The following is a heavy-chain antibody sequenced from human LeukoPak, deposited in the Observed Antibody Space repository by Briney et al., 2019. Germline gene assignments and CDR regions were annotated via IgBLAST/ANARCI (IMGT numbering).Heavy chain of an antibody. CDR1: GGSISSYY. V-gene: IGHV4-59*08. CDR3: ARAKYYYDSSGDFFDY. CDR2: IYYSGST. J-gene: IGHJ4*02. D-gene: IGHD3-22*01. Sequence: PSETLSLTCTVSGGSISSYYWSWIRQPPGKGLEWIGYIYYSGSTNYNPSLKSRVTISVDTSKNQFSLKPSSVTAADTAVYYCARAKYYYDSSGDFFDYWGQGTLVTVSS.